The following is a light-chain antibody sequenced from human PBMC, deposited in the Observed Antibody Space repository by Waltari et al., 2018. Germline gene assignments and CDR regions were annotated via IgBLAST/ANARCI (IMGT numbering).Light chain of an antibody. V-gene: IGLV3-21*03. CDR3: QVWDSSRDLVL. Sequence: SYVLTQPPSVSVAPGKTAPITCWGDNIGTPGVNSYQQRPAQAPVLDVYDDSDRPSDIPERFSGSISGNMATLTVSRVEAGDEADYYCQVWDSSRDLVLIGGGTKLTVL. CDR1: NIGTPG. CDR2: DDS. J-gene: IGLJ2*01.